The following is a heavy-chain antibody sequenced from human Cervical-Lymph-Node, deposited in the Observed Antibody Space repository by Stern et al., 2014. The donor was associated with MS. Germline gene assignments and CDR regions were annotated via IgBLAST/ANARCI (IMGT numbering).Heavy chain of an antibody. CDR2: IFSSGTT. J-gene: IGHJ2*01. CDR1: GDSISSGSDY. CDR3: ARVSSGWGYWYFDL. V-gene: IGHV4-61*02. Sequence: QVQLQESGPGLVKPSQTLSLTCTVSGDSISSGSDYWSWIRQPAGKGLEWIGRIFSSGTTNYNPSLKSRVTISVDTSKNQFSLKLSSVTAADTAVYYCARVSSGWGYWYFDLWGRGTLVTVSS. D-gene: IGHD6-19*01.